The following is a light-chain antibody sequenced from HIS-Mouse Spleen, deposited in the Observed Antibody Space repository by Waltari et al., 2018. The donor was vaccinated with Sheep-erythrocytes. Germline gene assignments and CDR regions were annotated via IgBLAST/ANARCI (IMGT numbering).Light chain of an antibody. Sequence: QSALTQPASVSGSPGQSITISCTGTSSDVGSYNLVPWYQQHPGKAPKLMIYEGSKRPSGVSDRFAGAKSGNTASLTLSGLQAEDEADYYCCSYAGSYNHVFATGTKVTVL. CDR1: SSDVGSYNL. V-gene: IGLV2-23*01. J-gene: IGLJ1*01. CDR2: EGS. CDR3: CSYAGSYNHV.